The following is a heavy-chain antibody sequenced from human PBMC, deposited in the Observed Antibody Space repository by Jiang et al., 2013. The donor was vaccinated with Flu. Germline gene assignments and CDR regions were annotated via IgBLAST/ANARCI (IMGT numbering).Heavy chain of an antibody. D-gene: IGHD3-10*01. CDR3: ARHFGSGTYPLDY. V-gene: IGHV4-59*08. J-gene: IGHJ4*02. CDR2: IYYTGSA. Sequence: DSGDSISGYFWSWIRQPPGKGLEWIAYIYYTGSANYNPSLRSRVTISVDTSKNQFSLRLTSVTAADTAVYYCARHFGSGTYPLDYWGQGTLVTVSS. CDR1: GDSISGYF.